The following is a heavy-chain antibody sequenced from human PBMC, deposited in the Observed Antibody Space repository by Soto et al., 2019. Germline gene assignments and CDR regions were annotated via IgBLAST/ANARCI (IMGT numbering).Heavy chain of an antibody. J-gene: IGHJ3*02. V-gene: IGHV3-9*01. CDR1: GFTFDDYA. CDR3: ATSHYYSTGNFDAFEI. CDR2: ISWITGTI. D-gene: IGHD3-22*01. Sequence: EVQLVESGGGLVQPGRSLRLSCAASGFTFDDYAMHWVRQAPGKGLEWVSGISWITGTIDYTDSVQGRFTISRDSAKNSLYLQINSLRPEDTALYYCATSHYYSTGNFDAFEIWGQGTMVTVSS.